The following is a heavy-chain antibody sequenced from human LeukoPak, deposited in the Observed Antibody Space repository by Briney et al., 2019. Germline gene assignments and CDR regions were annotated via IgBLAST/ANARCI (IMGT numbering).Heavy chain of an antibody. CDR3: ARFYPYCTNGVCRDYFDY. D-gene: IGHD2-8*01. V-gene: IGHV3-48*04. J-gene: IGHJ4*02. Sequence: GGSLRLSCAASGFTLSSYSMNWVRQAPGKGLEWVSYISSSSSTIYYADSVKGRFTISRDNAKNSLYLQMNSLRAEDTAVYYCARFYPYCTNGVCRDYFDYWGQGTLVTVSS. CDR2: ISSSSSTI. CDR1: GFTLSSYS.